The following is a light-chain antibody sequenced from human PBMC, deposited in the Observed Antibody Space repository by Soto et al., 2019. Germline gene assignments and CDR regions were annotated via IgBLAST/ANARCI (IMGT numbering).Light chain of an antibody. Sequence: DIQMTQSPSSLSASIGDRVTSTCRAGQTIGSHLNCYQQKPGKAPKLLIFAASNLQSGVPSRFSGSGSGTDFTLTINSLQPEDFATYYCQQTYTAANFGQGTRLEI. CDR3: QQTYTAAN. V-gene: IGKV1-39*01. J-gene: IGKJ5*01. CDR1: QTIGSH. CDR2: AAS.